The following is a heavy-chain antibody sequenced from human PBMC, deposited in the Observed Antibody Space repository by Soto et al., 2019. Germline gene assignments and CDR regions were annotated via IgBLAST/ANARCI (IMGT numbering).Heavy chain of an antibody. CDR2: MKQDGSEK. J-gene: IGHJ4*02. Sequence: EVQLVESGGGLVQPGGSLRLSCAASGFTFSNYWMSWVRQAPGKGLEWVANMKQDGSEKAYVGSVKGRFTISRDNAKNSLYLQMNSLTTEDTAVYYCARLITPRVLDSWGQGTLVTVSS. CDR1: GFTFSNYW. D-gene: IGHD1-20*01. CDR3: ARLITPRVLDS. V-gene: IGHV3-7*05.